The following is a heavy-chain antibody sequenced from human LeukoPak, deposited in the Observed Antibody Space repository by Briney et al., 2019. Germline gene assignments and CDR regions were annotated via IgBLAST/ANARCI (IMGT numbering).Heavy chain of an antibody. CDR2: IYYSGST. J-gene: IGHJ4*02. D-gene: IGHD3-10*01. V-gene: IGHV4-59*08. CDR1: GGSINSYY. Sequence: PSETLSLTCTVSGGSINSYYWSWIRQPPGKGLEWIGYIYYSGSTNYNPSLKSRVTISVDTSKNQFSLKLSSVTAADTAVYYCARHPEGGYSDYWGQGTLVTVSS. CDR3: ARHPEGGYSDY.